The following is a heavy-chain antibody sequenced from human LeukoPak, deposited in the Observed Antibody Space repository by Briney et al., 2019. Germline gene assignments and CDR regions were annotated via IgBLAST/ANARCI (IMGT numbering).Heavy chain of an antibody. J-gene: IGHJ4*02. CDR3: AKELVGATRVLFDY. Sequence: ASVKVSCKASGYTFTGYYMHWVRQAPGQGLEWMGWINPNSGGTNYAQKFQGRVTMTRDTSISTAYMELSRLRSDDTAVYYCAKELVGATRVLFDYWGQGTLVTVSS. V-gene: IGHV1-2*02. CDR1: GYTFTGYY. CDR2: INPNSGGT. D-gene: IGHD1-26*01.